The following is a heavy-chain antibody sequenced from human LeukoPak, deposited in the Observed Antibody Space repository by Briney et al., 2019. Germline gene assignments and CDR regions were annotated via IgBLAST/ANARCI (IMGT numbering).Heavy chain of an antibody. V-gene: IGHV4-34*01. D-gene: IGHD5-12*01. CDR1: GGSFSSYY. J-gene: IGHJ4*02. Sequence: SETLSLAWAVDGGSFSSYYWRWVRQPPGKWLEWIGEINHGGSTNYNPSLKSRVTISVDTSKNQFSLKLSSVTAADTAVYYCARVLVQGNGYSGYDEPFDYWGQGTLVTVSS. CDR2: INHGGST. CDR3: ARVLVQGNGYSGYDEPFDY.